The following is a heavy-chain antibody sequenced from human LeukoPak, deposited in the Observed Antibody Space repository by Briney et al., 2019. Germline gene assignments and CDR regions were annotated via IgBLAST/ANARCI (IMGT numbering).Heavy chain of an antibody. CDR3: ARDTYYYHYYGMDV. J-gene: IGHJ6*02. CDR1: GYTFTGYG. V-gene: IGHV1-18*01. Sequence: ASVKVSCKASGYTFTGYGISWVRQAPGQGLEWMGWISAYNGNTNYAQKLQGRVTMTTDTSTSTAYMELRSLRSDDTAVYYCARDTYYYHYYGMDVWGQGTTVTVSS. CDR2: ISAYNGNT.